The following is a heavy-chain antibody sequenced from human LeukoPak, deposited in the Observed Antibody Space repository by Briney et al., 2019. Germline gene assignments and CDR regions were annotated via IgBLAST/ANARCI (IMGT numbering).Heavy chain of an antibody. D-gene: IGHD6-19*01. Sequence: GGSLRLSCAASGFTFSDYYMSWIRQAPGKGLEWVSYISSSGSTIYYADSVKGRFTISRDNAKNSLYLQMNSLRAEDTAVYYCARYKQWHHPNWFDPWGQGTLVTVSS. CDR1: GFTFSDYY. V-gene: IGHV3-11*01. J-gene: IGHJ5*02. CDR2: ISSSGSTI. CDR3: ARYKQWHHPNWFDP.